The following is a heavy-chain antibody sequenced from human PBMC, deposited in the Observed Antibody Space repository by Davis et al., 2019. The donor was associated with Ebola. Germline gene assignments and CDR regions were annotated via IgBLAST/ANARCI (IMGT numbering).Heavy chain of an antibody. D-gene: IGHD3-10*01. J-gene: IGHJ4*02. V-gene: IGHV4-34*01. CDR2: MDHSGNT. CDR3: ARGQSGSDYSLWQY. Sequence: SETLSLTCAVHGGSFSGYYWSWIRQPPGKGLEWIGEMDHSGNTNYNPSLKSRVTISIDTSKKPISLNLTSVTAADTAVYYCARGQSGSDYSLWQYWGQGTLVTVSS. CDR1: GGSFSGYY.